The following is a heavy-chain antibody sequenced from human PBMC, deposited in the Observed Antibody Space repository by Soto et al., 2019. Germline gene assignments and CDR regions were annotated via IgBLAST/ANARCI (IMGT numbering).Heavy chain of an antibody. CDR1: GGSISSYY. CDR2: IFYSGST. D-gene: IGHD6-19*01. CDR3: ARRYSSGFDY. Sequence: QVQLQESGPGLVKPSETLSLTCTVSGGSISSYYWSWIRQPPWKGLEWIGYIFYSGSTNYNPSLKSRVTISVDTSKNQFSLKLSSVTAADTAVYYCARRYSSGFDYWGQGTLVTVSS. V-gene: IGHV4-59*08. J-gene: IGHJ4*02.